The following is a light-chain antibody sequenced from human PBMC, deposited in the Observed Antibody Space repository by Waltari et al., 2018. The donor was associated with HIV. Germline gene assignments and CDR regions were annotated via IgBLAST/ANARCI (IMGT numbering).Light chain of an antibody. CDR2: NTI. Sequence: QTVVTQEPSFSVSPGGTVTLTCCLTSGSVCPSPYTSWQQRTPGRAPRTLIYNTIIRSSGVPDRFSGSILGNKAALTITGAQADDESDYYCMLYLDRGIYVFGGGTKVTVL. V-gene: IGLV8-61*01. CDR3: MLYLDRGIYV. CDR1: SGSVCPSPY. J-gene: IGLJ3*02.